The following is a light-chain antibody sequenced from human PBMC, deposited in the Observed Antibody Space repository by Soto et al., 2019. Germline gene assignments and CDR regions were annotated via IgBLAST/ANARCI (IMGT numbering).Light chain of an antibody. CDR3: QQYGSSPRT. CDR1: QSVSSN. CDR2: GAS. J-gene: IGKJ1*01. V-gene: IGKV3-20*01. Sequence: EVVMMQSPATLSVSPGERATLSCRASQSVSSNLAWYQRKPGQAPRLLIYGASSRATGIPDRFSGSGSGTDFTLIISRLEPEDFAVYYCQQYGSSPRTFGQGTKVDIK.